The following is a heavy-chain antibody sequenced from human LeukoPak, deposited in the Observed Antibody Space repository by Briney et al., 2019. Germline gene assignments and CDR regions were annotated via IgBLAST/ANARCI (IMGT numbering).Heavy chain of an antibody. D-gene: IGHD6-19*01. CDR1: GYTFTSYG. Sequence: GASVKVSCKASGYTFTSYGISCVRQAPGQGLEGMGWSSAYNGNTNYAQRLQGRVTMTTDTSTSTAYMELRSLRSDDTAVYYCARAPGSGWYYYGMDVWGKGTTVTVSS. V-gene: IGHV1-18*04. J-gene: IGHJ6*04. CDR2: SSAYNGNT. CDR3: ARAPGSGWYYYGMDV.